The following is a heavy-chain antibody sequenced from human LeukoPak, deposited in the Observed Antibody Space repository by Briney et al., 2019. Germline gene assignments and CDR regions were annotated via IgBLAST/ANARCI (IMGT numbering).Heavy chain of an antibody. CDR3: ARLMPSITRGGYNWFDP. J-gene: IGHJ5*02. D-gene: IGHD3-10*01. Sequence: ASVKVSCKASGYTFTGYYMHWVRQAPGQGLEWMGRINPNSGGTNYAQKFQGRVTMTRDTSISTAYMELSRLRSDDTAVYYCARLMPSITRGGYNWFDPWGQGTLVTVSS. V-gene: IGHV1-2*06. CDR1: GYTFTGYY. CDR2: INPNSGGT.